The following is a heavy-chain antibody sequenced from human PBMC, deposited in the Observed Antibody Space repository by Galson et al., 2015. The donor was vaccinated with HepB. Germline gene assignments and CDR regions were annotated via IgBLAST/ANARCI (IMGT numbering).Heavy chain of an antibody. J-gene: IGHJ6*02. CDR3: AKGEFLYSNGLRLYYGLDV. Sequence: SLRLSCAVSGFTFSSFAMSWVRQAPGKGLEWVSRLSASGGSTYYADSLKGRFTISGDNPKNTLYLQMNSLTAEDTAVYYCAKGEFLYSNGLRLYYGLDVWGQGTTVIVSS. D-gene: IGHD3-22*01. CDR2: LSASGGST. CDR1: GFTFSSFA. V-gene: IGHV3-23*01.